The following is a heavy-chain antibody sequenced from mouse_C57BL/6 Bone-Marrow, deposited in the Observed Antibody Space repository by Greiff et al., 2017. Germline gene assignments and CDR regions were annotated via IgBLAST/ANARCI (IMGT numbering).Heavy chain of an antibody. D-gene: IGHD2-1*01. CDR3: ARYGYYGNYYAMDY. V-gene: IGHV2-2*01. CDR2: IWSGGST. CDR1: GFSLTSYG. J-gene: IGHJ4*01. Sequence: VKLQQSGPGLVQPSQSLSITCTVSGFSLTSYGVHWVRQSPGKGLEWMGVIWSGGSTDYNAAFISRLSISKDNSKSEVFFKMNSLQADDTAIYYCARYGYYGNYYAMDYWGQGTSVTVSS.